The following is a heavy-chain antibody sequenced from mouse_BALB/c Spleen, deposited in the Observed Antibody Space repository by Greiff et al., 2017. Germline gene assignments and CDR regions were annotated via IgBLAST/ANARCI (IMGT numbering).Heavy chain of an antibody. J-gene: IGHJ1*01. CDR3: ARGGGGGWYFEV. CDR1: GYTFTSYT. Sequence: VQLQQSGAELARPGASVKMSCKASGYTFTSYTMHWVKQRPGRGLEWIGYINPSSGYTNYNQKFKDKATLTADKSSSTAYMQLSSLTSEDSAVDDCARGGGGGWYFEVWGAGTTVTVSS. V-gene: IGHV1-4*01. CDR2: INPSSGYT.